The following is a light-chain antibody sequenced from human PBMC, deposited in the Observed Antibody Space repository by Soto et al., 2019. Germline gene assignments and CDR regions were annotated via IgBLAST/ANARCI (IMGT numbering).Light chain of an antibody. CDR3: QQYGSSST. CDR1: QSVSSSY. V-gene: IGKV3-20*01. J-gene: IGKJ5*01. CDR2: GAS. Sequence: EIVFTQSPGTRSLSPGERATLSCRASQSVSSSYLAWYQQKPGQAPRLLIYGASSRATVIPDRFSGSGSGTDFTLTISRLAPEDAAVYYYQQYGSSSTFGQGTRLEIK.